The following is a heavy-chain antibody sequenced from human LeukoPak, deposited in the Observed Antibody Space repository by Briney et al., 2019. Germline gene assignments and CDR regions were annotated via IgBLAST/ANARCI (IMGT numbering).Heavy chain of an antibody. CDR2: LRHSGSA. CDR3: ARDLGSGGDSDF. Sequence: RSSETLSLTCAVSGYSISSGYHWGWIRQPPGKGLEWIGSLRHSGSASKNLSLKSRVAISIDTSKNQFPLRLSSVTAADTAVYYCARDLGSGGDSDFWGQGILVTVSS. J-gene: IGHJ4*02. V-gene: IGHV4-38-2*02. CDR1: GYSISSGYH. D-gene: IGHD2-21*01.